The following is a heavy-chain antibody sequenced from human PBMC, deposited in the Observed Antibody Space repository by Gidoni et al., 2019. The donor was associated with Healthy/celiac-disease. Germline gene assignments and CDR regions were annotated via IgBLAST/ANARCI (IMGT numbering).Heavy chain of an antibody. CDR2: IKSKTDGGTT. V-gene: IGHV3-15*01. CDR1: VFTFSTSW. Sequence: EVQLVESGGGLVKPGGSLRLSCAASVFTFSTSWMSWARQAPGKGLEWVGRIKSKTDGGTTDYAAPVKGRFTISRDDSKNTLYLQMNSLKTEDTAVYYCTTDNYDFWSGYYMTVYFDYWGQGTLVTVSS. J-gene: IGHJ4*02. D-gene: IGHD3-3*01. CDR3: TTDNYDFWSGYYMTVYFDY.